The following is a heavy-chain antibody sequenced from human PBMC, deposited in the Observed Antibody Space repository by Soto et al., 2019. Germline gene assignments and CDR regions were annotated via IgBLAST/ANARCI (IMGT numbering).Heavy chain of an antibody. CDR1: GFTFSSYS. J-gene: IGHJ6*02. CDR3: ARGLSSSSSYYYYGMDV. CDR2: ISSSSSYI. V-gene: IGHV3-21*01. D-gene: IGHD6-6*01. Sequence: PGGSLRLSCAASGFTFSSYSMNWVRQAPGKGLEWVSSISSSSSYIYYADSVKGRFTISRDNAKNSLYLQMNSLRAEDTAVYYCARGLSSSSSYYYYGMDVWGQGTSVTVSS.